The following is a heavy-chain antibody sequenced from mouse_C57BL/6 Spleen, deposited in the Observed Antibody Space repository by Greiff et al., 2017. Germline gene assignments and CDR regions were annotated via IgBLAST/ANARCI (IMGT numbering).Heavy chain of an antibody. Sequence: QVQLQPSGPELVKPGASVTISCKASGYAFSSSWMNWVKQRPGKGLEWIGRLYPGDGDTNYNGKFKGKATLTADKSSSTAYMQLSSLTSEDSAVYFCASYGNYWYFDVWGTGTTVTGSS. J-gene: IGHJ1*03. D-gene: IGHD2-1*01. CDR1: GYAFSSSW. V-gene: IGHV1-82*01. CDR2: LYPGDGDT. CDR3: ASYGNYWYFDV.